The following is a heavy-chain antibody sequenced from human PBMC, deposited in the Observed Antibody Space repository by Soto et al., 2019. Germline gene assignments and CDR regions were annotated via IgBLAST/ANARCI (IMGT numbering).Heavy chain of an antibody. Sequence: QVQLVESGGGMVQPGGSLRLSCTTSGFTFNTYGMHWVRQAPGKRLEWVAIIWYDGSNKYYADSVKGRFTISRDNSKNTLYWQMNSLRAEDTALYYCARSDCTGAYCYSWPFNFGVDVWGQGTTVSVSS. J-gene: IGHJ6*02. CDR3: ARSDCTGAYCYSWPFNFGVDV. D-gene: IGHD2-21*02. CDR2: IWYDGSNK. V-gene: IGHV3-33*08. CDR1: GFTFNTYG.